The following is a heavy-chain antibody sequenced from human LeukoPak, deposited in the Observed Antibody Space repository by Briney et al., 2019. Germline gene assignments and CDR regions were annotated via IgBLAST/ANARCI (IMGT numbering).Heavy chain of an antibody. V-gene: IGHV4-31*03. J-gene: IGHJ3*02. CDR3: ARDSVTSDAFDI. CDR2: IYYSGST. D-gene: IGHD2-21*02. CDR1: GGFLSRGGYF. Sequence: LSLPCTVSGGFLSRGGYFWSLIRQHPGEGLGLIGYIYYSGSTYYNPSLKSRVTISVDTSKNQFSLKLSSVTAADTAVYYCARDSVTSDAFDIWGQGTMVTVSS.